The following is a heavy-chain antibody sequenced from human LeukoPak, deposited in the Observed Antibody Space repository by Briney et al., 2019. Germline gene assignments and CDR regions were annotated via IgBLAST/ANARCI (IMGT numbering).Heavy chain of an antibody. D-gene: IGHD5-12*01. Sequence: GASVKASCKASGGTFSSYAISWVRQAPGQGLEWMGGIIPIFGTANYAQKFQGRVTITTDESTSTAYMELSSLRSEDTAVYYCARHSGYDVRGYYYYYMDVWGKGTTVTVSS. CDR3: ARHSGYDVRGYYYYYMDV. CDR1: GGTFSSYA. J-gene: IGHJ6*03. V-gene: IGHV1-69*05. CDR2: IIPIFGTA.